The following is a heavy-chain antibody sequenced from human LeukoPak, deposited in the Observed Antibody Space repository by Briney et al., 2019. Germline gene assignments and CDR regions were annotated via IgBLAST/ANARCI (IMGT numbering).Heavy chain of an antibody. V-gene: IGHV4-34*01. CDR2: INHSGST. J-gene: IGHJ6*02. D-gene: IGHD4-23*01. CDR1: GGSISSYY. CDR3: ARLGNPVYYYYGMDV. Sequence: SETLSLTCTVSGGSISSYYWSWIRQPPGKGLEWIGEINHSGSTNYNPSLKSRVTISVDTSKNQFSLKLSSVTAADTAVYYCARLGNPVYYYYGMDVWGQGTTVTVSS.